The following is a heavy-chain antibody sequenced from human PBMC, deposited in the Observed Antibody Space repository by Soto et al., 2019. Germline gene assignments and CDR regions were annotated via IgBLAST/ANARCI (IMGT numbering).Heavy chain of an antibody. CDR1: GGTFSIYA. D-gene: IGHD3-10*01. Sequence: QVQLVQSGAEVKKPGDSVKVSCKASGGTFSIYALSWVRQAPGQGLEWMGGIIPIFGTATYAQKFQGRVTITADESTSTAYMELSSLRSEDTAVYYCARDHSAYYYGSGSYQWVQGTMVTVSS. CDR2: IIPIFGTA. V-gene: IGHV1-69*12. J-gene: IGHJ4*02. CDR3: ARDHSAYYYGSGSYQ.